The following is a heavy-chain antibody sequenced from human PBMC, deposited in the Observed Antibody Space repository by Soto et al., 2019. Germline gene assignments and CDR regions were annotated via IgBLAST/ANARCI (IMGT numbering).Heavy chain of an antibody. CDR1: GFTFSSYG. D-gene: IGHD3-10*01. J-gene: IGHJ4*02. CDR2: ISYDGSNE. Sequence: QVQLVESGGGVVQPGRSLRLSCAASGFTFSSYGMHWVRQAPGKGLEWVAVISYDGSNEYYADSVKGRFTISRDNSKNTLYLQMNSLRAEDTAVYYCAPWFGAFDYWGQGTLVTVSS. CDR3: APWFGAFDY. V-gene: IGHV3-30*03.